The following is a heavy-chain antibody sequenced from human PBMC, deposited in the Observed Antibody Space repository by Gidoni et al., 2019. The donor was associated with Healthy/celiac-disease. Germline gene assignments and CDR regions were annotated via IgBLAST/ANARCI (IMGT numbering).Heavy chain of an antibody. CDR3: ARQVAAGSYYFDY. Sequence: QVQLQESGPGLVKPSETLSLTCTVSGGSVRSGSYYWSWIRQPPGKGLEWIGYIYYSGSTNYNPSLKSRVTISVDTSKNQFSLKLSSVTAADTAVYYCARQVAAGSYYFDYWGQGTLVTVSS. CDR2: IYYSGST. CDR1: GGSVRSGSYY. J-gene: IGHJ4*02. V-gene: IGHV4-61*01. D-gene: IGHD6-13*01.